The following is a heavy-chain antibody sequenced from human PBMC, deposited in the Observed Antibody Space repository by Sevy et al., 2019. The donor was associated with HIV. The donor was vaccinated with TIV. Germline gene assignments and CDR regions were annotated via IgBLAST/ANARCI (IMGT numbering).Heavy chain of an antibody. Sequence: GGSLILSCAASGFTFSTYTMNWVRQAPGKGLEWVSSISSSSSYTYYADSVKGRFTISRDNAKNSLYLQMNSLRVEDTAVYYCARAAYYCSTTSCYIHYWGQGTLVTVSS. CDR3: ARAAYYCSTTSCYIHY. D-gene: IGHD2-2*02. V-gene: IGHV3-21*01. CDR2: ISSSSSYT. J-gene: IGHJ4*02. CDR1: GFTFSTYT.